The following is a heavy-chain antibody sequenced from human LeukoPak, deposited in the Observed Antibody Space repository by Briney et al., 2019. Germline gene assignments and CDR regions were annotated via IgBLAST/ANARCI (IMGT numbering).Heavy chain of an antibody. J-gene: IGHJ4*02. D-gene: IGHD1-26*01. V-gene: IGHV3-20*04. CDR3: ARGGSASYYWDY. CDR1: GFTFDDYD. Sequence: GGSLRLSCAASGFTFDDYDMSWVGHAPGKGLDRVSGINWNGGSTDHADSVTGRFTISRDHAKNSLYLQMNSLRAEDTASYYCARGGSASYYWDYWGQGTLVTVSS. CDR2: INWNGGST.